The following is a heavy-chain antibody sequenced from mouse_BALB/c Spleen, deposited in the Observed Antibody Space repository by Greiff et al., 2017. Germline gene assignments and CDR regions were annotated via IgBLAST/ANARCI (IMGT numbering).Heavy chain of an antibody. Sequence: EVQLVESGGGLVQPGGSLRLSCATSGFTFTDYYMSWVRQPPGKALEWLGFIRNKANGYTTEYSASVKGRFTISRDNSQSILYLQMNTLRAEDSATYYCARDKFPDYFDYWGQGTTLTVSS. CDR3: ARDKFPDYFDY. CDR1: GFTFTDYY. V-gene: IGHV7-3*02. J-gene: IGHJ2*01. CDR2: IRNKANGYTT.